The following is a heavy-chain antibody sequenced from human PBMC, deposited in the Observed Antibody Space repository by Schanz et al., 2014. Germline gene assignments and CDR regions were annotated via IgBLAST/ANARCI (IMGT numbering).Heavy chain of an antibody. Sequence: QVQLVQSGAEVMKPGSSVKVSCKASGGTFSSYTINWVRQAPGQGLEWMGRIIPILDKTNYAQKFQGRVTMTADKSTSTVYMEVSGLRSEDTAVYYCARDRVSFVRGPLGVDWGQGTQVIVSS. CDR2: IIPILDKT. V-gene: IGHV1-69*08. CDR1: GGTFSSYT. J-gene: IGHJ4*02. CDR3: ARDRVSFVRGPLGVD. D-gene: IGHD3-10*01.